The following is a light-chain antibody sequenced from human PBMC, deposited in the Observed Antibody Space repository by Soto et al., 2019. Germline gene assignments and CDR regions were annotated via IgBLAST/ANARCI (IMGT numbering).Light chain of an antibody. V-gene: IGKV3-15*01. Sequence: EIVLTQSPATLSVSPGERVTLSCRASQSINSHLAWYQQKPGQAPRLLIYTTSFRATGTPARFSGSGSGTEFTLTISSLQSEDFATYYCQQHDNWPPFTFGGGTKVEIK. J-gene: IGKJ4*01. CDR1: QSINSH. CDR3: QQHDNWPPFT. CDR2: TTS.